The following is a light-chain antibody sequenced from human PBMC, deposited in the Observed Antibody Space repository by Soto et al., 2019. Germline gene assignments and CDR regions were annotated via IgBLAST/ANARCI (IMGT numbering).Light chain of an antibody. V-gene: IGKV3-20*01. J-gene: IGKJ1*01. CDR1: QSVAYSH. CDR3: QQYGSSPLT. CDR2: GAS. Sequence: ENVLTQSPGTLSLSPGERATLSCRASQSVAYSHLAWYQQKPGQAPRLLISGASSRAIGIPDRFSGSGSGTDFTLTISRLDPEDAAVYYCQQYGSSPLTFGQGTKVEIQ.